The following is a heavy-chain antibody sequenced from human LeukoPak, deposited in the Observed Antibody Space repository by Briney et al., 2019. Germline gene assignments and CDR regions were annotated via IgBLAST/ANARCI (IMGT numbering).Heavy chain of an antibody. Sequence: PSETLSLTCAVSGGSFSGFHWSWVRQPPGKGLEWIGEITHSGSTNYNPSLKSRVTISVDTSKNQFSLKLSSVTAADTAVYYCARLPRYGGYDHFDYWGQGILVIVSS. CDR2: ITHSGST. CDR3: ARLPRYGGYDHFDY. CDR1: GGSFSGFH. V-gene: IGHV4-34*01. D-gene: IGHD5-12*01. J-gene: IGHJ4*02.